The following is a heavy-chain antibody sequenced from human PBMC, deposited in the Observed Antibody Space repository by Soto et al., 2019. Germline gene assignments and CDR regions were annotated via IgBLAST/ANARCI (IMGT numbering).Heavy chain of an antibody. CDR2: ITHGGST. CDR3: ARGRLFLTTSGVAITYFDY. V-gene: IGHV4-34*01. J-gene: IGHJ4*02. CDR1: SGSFSGYY. Sequence: QVQLQQWGAGLLKPSETLSLTCAVYSGSFSGYYYSWIRQTPGGGLEWIGEITHGGSTTYSPSLKSRVTMSLDTSKKLFSLNMTSVSAADTAVYYCARGRLFLTTSGVAITYFDYWGQGTLVTVSS. D-gene: IGHD3-3*01.